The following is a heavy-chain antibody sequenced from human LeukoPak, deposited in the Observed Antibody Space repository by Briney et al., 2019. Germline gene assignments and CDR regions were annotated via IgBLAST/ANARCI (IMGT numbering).Heavy chain of an antibody. CDR1: GYTFSGNY. CDR3: ARITGYFEIVLDY. CDR2: INPNSGDT. J-gene: IGHJ4*02. V-gene: IGHV1-2*02. D-gene: IGHD3-9*01. Sequence: ASVKVSCKAVGYTFSGNYMHWVRQAPGQGLEWMGWINPNSGDTNYAQKFQGRVTMTRDTSISTAYMEVSRLSSDNTAFYYGARITGYFEIVLDYWGRETLLTVSS.